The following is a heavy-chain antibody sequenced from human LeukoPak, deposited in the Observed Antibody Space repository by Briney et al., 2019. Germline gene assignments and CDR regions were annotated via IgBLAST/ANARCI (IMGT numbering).Heavy chain of an antibody. CDR3: ARGWTGTTYDAFDM. D-gene: IGHD4-17*01. CDR1: EFTFSTYW. V-gene: IGHV3-74*01. J-gene: IGHJ3*02. Sequence: GGSLRLSCAASEFTFSTYWMHWVRQAPGKGLVWVSRINSDGSSTNYADSVKGRFTISRENAKNSLYLQMNSLGAGDTAVYYCARGWTGTTYDAFDMWGQGTLVTVSS. CDR2: INSDGSST.